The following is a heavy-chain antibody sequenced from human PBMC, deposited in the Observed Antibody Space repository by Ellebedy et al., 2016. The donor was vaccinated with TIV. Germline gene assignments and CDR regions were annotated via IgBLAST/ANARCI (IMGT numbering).Heavy chain of an antibody. D-gene: IGHD3-3*01. CDR3: ATRARDGYDFWSGKNWFDP. V-gene: IGHV1-69*13. CDR1: GGSFNNYA. Sequence: ASVKVSCKASGGSFNNYAISWVRQAPGQGLEWMGGIIPIFGTTNYAQKFQDRVTITADETTSTAYMELSSLRSGDTAVYYCATRARDGYDFWSGKNWFDPWGQGTLVTVSS. CDR2: IIPIFGTT. J-gene: IGHJ5*02.